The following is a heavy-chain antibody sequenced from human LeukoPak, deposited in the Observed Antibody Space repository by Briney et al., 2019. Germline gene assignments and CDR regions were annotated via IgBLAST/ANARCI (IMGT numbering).Heavy chain of an antibody. D-gene: IGHD1-1*01. CDR2: IKEDGSEK. CDR1: GFTFSNYW. J-gene: IGHJ4*02. Sequence: GGSLRLSCAASGFTFSNYWVSWVRQAPGKGLEWVANIKEDGSEKFYVDSVKGRFSMPRDNARNSMYLQMNSLRAEDTAVYYCARGVPTGIDYFDYWGQGTLVTVSS. V-gene: IGHV3-7*01. CDR3: ARGVPTGIDYFDY.